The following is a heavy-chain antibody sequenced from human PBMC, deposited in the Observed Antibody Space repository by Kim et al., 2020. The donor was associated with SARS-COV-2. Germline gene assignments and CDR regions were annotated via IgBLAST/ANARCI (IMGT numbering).Heavy chain of an antibody. Sequence: GGSLRLSCAASGFTFSNAWMSWVRQAPGKGLEWVGRIKSKTDGGTTDYAAPVKGRFTISRDDSKNTLYLQMNSLKTEDTAVYYCTTEHYYDSSGIYYFDYWGQGTLVTVSS. CDR3: TTEHYYDSSGIYYFDY. D-gene: IGHD3-22*01. CDR2: IKSKTDGGTT. J-gene: IGHJ4*02. V-gene: IGHV3-15*01. CDR1: GFTFSNAW.